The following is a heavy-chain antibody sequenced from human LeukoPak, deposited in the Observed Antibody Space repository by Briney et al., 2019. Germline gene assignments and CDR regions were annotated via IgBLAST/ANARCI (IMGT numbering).Heavy chain of an antibody. Sequence: ASVKVSCKASGYTFTSYGISWVRQAPGQGLERMGWISAYNGNTNYAQKLQGRVTMTTDTSTSTAYMELRSLRSDDTAVYYCAREGGSSSWQVVGRDYYFDYWGQGTLVTVSS. CDR3: AREGGSSSWQVVGRDYYFDY. J-gene: IGHJ4*02. D-gene: IGHD6-13*01. CDR1: GYTFTSYG. V-gene: IGHV1-18*01. CDR2: ISAYNGNT.